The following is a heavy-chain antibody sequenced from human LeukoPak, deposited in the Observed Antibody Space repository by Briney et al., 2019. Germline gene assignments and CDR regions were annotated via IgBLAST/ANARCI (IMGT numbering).Heavy chain of an antibody. CDR3: ARLYSWDYFDY. V-gene: IGHV3-11*04. D-gene: IGHD5-18*01. J-gene: IGHJ4*02. Sequence: GGSLRLSCAASGFTFSDYYMSWIRQAPGKGLKWVSYISSSGSTIYYADSVKGRFTISRDNAKNSLYLQMNSLRAEDTAVYYCARLYSWDYFDYWGQGTLVTVSS. CDR1: GFTFSDYY. CDR2: ISSSGSTI.